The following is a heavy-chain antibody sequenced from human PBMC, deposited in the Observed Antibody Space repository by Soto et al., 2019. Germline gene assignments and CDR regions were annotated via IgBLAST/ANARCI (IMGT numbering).Heavy chain of an antibody. J-gene: IGHJ4*02. D-gene: IGHD2-15*01. CDR1: GFTFSSYS. CDR2: ISYVGSNE. CDR3: ARGNSWWLAGLDYFDY. Sequence: QVQLVESGGGVVQPGRSLRLSCTASGFTFSSYSMHWVRQAPGKGLEWVAVISYVGSNEFYADSVKGRFTISRDNSKNTLYMQVNSLIAEDTAVYFCARGNSWWLAGLDYFDYWGQGTLITVSS. V-gene: IGHV3-30-3*01.